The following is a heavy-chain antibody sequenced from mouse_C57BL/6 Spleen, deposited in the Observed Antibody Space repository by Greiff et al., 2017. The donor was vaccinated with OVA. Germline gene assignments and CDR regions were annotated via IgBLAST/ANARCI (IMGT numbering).Heavy chain of an antibody. CDR2: IYPRSGNT. CDR3: ALDYYGSSRFAY. V-gene: IGHV1-81*01. J-gene: IGHJ3*01. Sequence: QVHVKQSGAELARPGASVKLSCKASGYTFTSYGISWVKQRTGQGLEWIGEIYPRSGNTYYNEKFKGKATLTADKSSSTAYMELRSLTSEDSAVYFCALDYYGSSRFAYWGQGTLVTVSA. CDR1: GYTFTSYG. D-gene: IGHD1-1*01.